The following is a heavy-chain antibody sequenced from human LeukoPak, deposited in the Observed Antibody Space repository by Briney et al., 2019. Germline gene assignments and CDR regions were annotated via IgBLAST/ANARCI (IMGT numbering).Heavy chain of an antibody. Sequence: GRSLRLSCAASGFTFSSYAMSWVRQAPGKGLEWVSAISGSGGSTYYADSVKGRFTISRDNSKNTLYLQMNSLRAEDTAVYYCAGSPVYYDFWSGFFLWGQGTLVTVSS. J-gene: IGHJ4*02. CDR1: GFTFSSYA. V-gene: IGHV3-23*01. CDR2: ISGSGGST. D-gene: IGHD3-3*01. CDR3: AGSPVYYDFWSGFFL.